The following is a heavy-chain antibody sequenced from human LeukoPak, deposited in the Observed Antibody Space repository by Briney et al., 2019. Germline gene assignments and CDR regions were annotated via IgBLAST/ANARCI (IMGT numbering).Heavy chain of an antibody. Sequence: SETLSLTCTVSGGSISSYYWSWIRQPPGKGLEWIGYIYYSGSTNYNPSLKSRVTISVDTSKNQFSLKLSSVTAADTAVYYCARVRITMVRGRLDYFDYWGQGTLVTVSS. CDR2: IYYSGST. CDR1: GGSISSYY. J-gene: IGHJ4*02. CDR3: ARVRITMVRGRLDYFDY. V-gene: IGHV4-59*12. D-gene: IGHD3-10*01.